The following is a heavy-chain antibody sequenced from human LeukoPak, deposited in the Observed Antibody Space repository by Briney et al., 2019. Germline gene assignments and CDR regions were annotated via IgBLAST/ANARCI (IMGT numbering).Heavy chain of an antibody. V-gene: IGHV3-30*02. J-gene: IGHJ4*02. Sequence: GGSLRLSCATSGFIFSSYGMHWVRQAPGKGLEWVTFIVYDGSAKYYAASVKGRFTISRDNSKNTVSLQMTSLRSEDTAVYYCAREGLAEGYWGQGVLVTVSS. CDR3: AREGLAEGY. D-gene: IGHD1-14*01. CDR2: IVYDGSAK. CDR1: GFIFSSYG.